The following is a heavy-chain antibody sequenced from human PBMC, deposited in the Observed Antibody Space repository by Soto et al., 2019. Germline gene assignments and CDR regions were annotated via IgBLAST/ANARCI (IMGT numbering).Heavy chain of an antibody. Sequence: QVQLVESGGGVVQAGWSLRLSCAASGFTFSNYGMHWVRQTPGKGLEWVALILYDGSNKYYADSVKGRFTISRDNSKNTLYLQVSSLRAEDTAVYYCAKSRDAYNFYFYYGMDVWGQGTTVTVSS. J-gene: IGHJ6*02. V-gene: IGHV3-30*18. CDR2: ILYDGSNK. CDR3: AKSRDAYNFYFYYGMDV. CDR1: GFTFSNYG. D-gene: IGHD2-2*01.